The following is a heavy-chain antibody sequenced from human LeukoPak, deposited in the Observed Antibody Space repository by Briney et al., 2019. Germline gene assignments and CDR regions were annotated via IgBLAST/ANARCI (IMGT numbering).Heavy chain of an antibody. V-gene: IGHV4-59*12. J-gene: IGHJ5*02. Sequence: PSETLSLTCNVSGGSMNTYYWSWIRQPPGKGLEWIGYIFYTGITNYNPSLKSRVTISVDTSRNQFSLKLSSVTAADTAVYYCARGLPAEFDPWGQGTLVTVSS. CDR3: ARGLPAEFDP. CDR1: GGSMNTYY. CDR2: IFYTGIT. D-gene: IGHD2-2*01.